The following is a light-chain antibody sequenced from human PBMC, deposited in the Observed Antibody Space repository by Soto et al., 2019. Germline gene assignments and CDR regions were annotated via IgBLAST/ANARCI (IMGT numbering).Light chain of an antibody. CDR3: QQYGYLVT. Sequence: EIVLTQSPVTMSLSPGERATLSCRASQSITNNYLAWYQQKPGRAHRLLIYGASIRATGIPHRFSGSGSGTDFTRTISRLEPEDFAMYYCQQYGYLVTFGGGTKVEIK. CDR2: GAS. J-gene: IGKJ4*01. V-gene: IGKV3-20*01. CDR1: QSITNNY.